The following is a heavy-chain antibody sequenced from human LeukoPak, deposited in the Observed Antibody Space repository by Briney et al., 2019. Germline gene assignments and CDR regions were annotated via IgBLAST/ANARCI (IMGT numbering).Heavy chain of an antibody. Sequence: GGSLRLSCAASGFIFTSYSMNWVRQAPGKGLEWISYISSSGSTIYYADSVKGRFTISRDNSKNTLYLQMNSLRAEDTAVYYCARGTGAPSDYWGQGTLVTVSS. CDR3: ARGTGAPSDY. V-gene: IGHV3-48*01. J-gene: IGHJ4*02. CDR1: GFIFTSYS. CDR2: ISSSGSTI. D-gene: IGHD1-26*01.